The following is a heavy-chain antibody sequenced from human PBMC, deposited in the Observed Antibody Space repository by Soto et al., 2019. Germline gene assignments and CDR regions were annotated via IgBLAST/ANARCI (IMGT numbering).Heavy chain of an antibody. J-gene: IGHJ5*02. CDR3: ARAGPSRGLRFPDP. V-gene: IGHV4-59*01. CDR2: IYYSGST. D-gene: IGHD3-3*01. CDR1: GGSISSYY. Sequence: SETLSLTCTVSGGSISSYYWSWIRQPPGKGLEWIGYIYYSGSTNYNPSLKSRVTISVATSKNQFSLKLGSVTAADTAVYYCARAGPSRGLRFPDPWGQGTLVTVSS.